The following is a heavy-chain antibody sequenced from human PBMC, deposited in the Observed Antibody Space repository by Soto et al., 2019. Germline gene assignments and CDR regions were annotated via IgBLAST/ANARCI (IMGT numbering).Heavy chain of an antibody. Sequence: GGCLRLLCAAYGLSFRKYAMRWVRQAPGNGLEWDSGTSGSGDITYHADSGKGRLTVSRDNATNTLFLQMSCLRAEDTAVYYFAKDQLYESSDYHYESFDYCRRVSLVTVS. J-gene: IGHJ4*02. CDR1: GLSFRKYA. V-gene: IGHV3-23*01. CDR2: TSGSGDIT. CDR3: AKDQLYESSDYHYESFDY. D-gene: IGHD3-22*01.